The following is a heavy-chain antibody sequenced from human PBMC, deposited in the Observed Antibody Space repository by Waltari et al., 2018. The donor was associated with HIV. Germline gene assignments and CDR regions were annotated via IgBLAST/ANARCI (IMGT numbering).Heavy chain of an antibody. J-gene: IGHJ6*02. V-gene: IGHV3-23*01. CDR2: MSGSGGST. Sequence: EVQVLESGGALVQPGGSLRLSCAASGFTFSNYGMSWVCQAPGEGLEWVSTMSGSGGSTYYADSVKGRFTVSRDNSKNTLYLQMNSLRAEDTAVYFCVKEHQYSHSWYSYYGMDVWGQGTTVTVSS. CDR3: VKEHQYSHSWYSYYGMDV. D-gene: IGHD6-13*01. CDR1: GFTFSNYG.